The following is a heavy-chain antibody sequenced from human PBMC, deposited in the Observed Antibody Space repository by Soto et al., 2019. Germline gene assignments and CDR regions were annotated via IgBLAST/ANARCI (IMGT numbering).Heavy chain of an antibody. CDR1: GFTFSSYS. CDR3: ASVHAGSGNFDY. Sequence: PGGSLRLSCAASGFTFSSYSMNWVRQAPGKGLEWVSSISSSSYIYYADSVKGRFTISRDNAKNSLYLQMNSLRAEDTAVYYCASVHAGSGNFDYWGQGTLVTVSS. D-gene: IGHD2-15*01. J-gene: IGHJ4*02. CDR2: ISSSSYI. V-gene: IGHV3-21*01.